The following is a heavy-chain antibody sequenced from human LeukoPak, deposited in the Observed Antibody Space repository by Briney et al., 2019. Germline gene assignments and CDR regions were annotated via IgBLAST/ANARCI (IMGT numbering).Heavy chain of an antibody. CDR3: ARDGWRAFDI. D-gene: IGHD2-15*01. CDR2: ISYDGSNK. J-gene: IGHJ3*02. Sequence: GRSLRLSCAASGFTFSSYAMHWVRQAPGKGLEWVAVISYDGSNKYYADSVKGRFTISRDNSKNTLYLQMNSLRAEDTAVYYCARDGWRAFDIWGQGTMVTVSS. CDR1: GFTFSSYA. V-gene: IGHV3-30*04.